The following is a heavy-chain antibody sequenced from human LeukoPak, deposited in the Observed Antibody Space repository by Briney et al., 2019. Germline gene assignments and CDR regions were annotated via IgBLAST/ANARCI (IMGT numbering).Heavy chain of an antibody. D-gene: IGHD2-8*01. V-gene: IGHV3-11*04. CDR2: ISSSGSTI. Sequence: GGSLRLSCAAFGVTFSDYYMSWIRQAPGKGLEWVSYISSSGSTIYYADSVKGRFTISRDNAKNSLYLQMDSLGAEDTAVYYCARQGYARYFDYWGQGTLVTVSS. CDR3: ARQGYARYFDY. J-gene: IGHJ4*02. CDR1: GVTFSDYY.